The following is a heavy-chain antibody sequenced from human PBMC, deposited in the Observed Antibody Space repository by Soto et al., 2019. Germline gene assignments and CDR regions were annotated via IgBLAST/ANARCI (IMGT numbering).Heavy chain of an antibody. Sequence: QVQLVQSGAEVKKPGASVKVSCKASGYTFTSYYMHWVRQAPGQGLEWMGWTNPDSGVTYYPHKFQDRVTMTRDTSISTASMELSRVTSDDTSLYFCARDTGVREVWGPGNTVSVSS. CDR2: TNPDSGVT. J-gene: IGHJ6*02. CDR3: ARDTGVREV. V-gene: IGHV1-2*02. CDR1: GYTFTSYY. D-gene: IGHD2-8*01.